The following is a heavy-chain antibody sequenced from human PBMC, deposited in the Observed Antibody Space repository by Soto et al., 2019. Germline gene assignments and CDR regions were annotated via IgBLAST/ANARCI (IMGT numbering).Heavy chain of an antibody. CDR1: GFAFGRSG. CDR3: ARCAGDCSSYYFDY. V-gene: IGHV3-64*07. D-gene: IGHD2-21*01. Sequence: EVQLVESGGGLVQSGGSLRLSCAASGFAFGRSGMHWVRQAPGKGLEYVAAISYNGGATFYADSVKDRFTISRDNSRSTLYLQMGSLRTDDMAVYYCARCAGDCSSYYFDYWGQGALVTVSS. CDR2: ISYNGGAT. J-gene: IGHJ4*02.